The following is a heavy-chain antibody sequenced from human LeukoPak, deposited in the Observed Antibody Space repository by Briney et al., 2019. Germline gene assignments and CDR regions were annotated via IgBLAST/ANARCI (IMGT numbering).Heavy chain of an antibody. V-gene: IGHV1-46*01. D-gene: IGHD4-17*01. CDR2: INPSGGST. Sequence: GESLKISRKGSGYSFTSYWIGWVRQAPGQGLEWMGIINPSGGSTSYAQKFQGRVTMTRDTSTSTVYMELSSLRSEDTAVYYCARVHDYGDYGAFDIWGQGTMVTVSS. CDR3: ARVHDYGDYGAFDI. J-gene: IGHJ3*02. CDR1: GYSFTSYW.